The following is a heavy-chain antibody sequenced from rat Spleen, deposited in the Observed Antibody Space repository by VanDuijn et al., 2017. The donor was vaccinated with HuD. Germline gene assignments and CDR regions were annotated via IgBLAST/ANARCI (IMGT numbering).Heavy chain of an antibody. D-gene: IGHD1-6*01. CDR1: GFTFSNYG. CDR2: ISSGGGGT. CDR3: ARGGFFRF. V-gene: IGHV5S23*01. Sequence: EVQLVESGGGLVQPGGSMKFSCAASGFTFSNYGMAWVRQTPTKGLEWVASISSGGGGTYYLNSVQGRFTISRDTAQNTLYLQMNSLRSEDTATYYCARGGFFRFWGQGVMVTVSS. J-gene: IGHJ2*01.